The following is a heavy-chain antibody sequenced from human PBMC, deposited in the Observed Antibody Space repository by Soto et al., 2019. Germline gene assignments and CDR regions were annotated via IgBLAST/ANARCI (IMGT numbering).Heavy chain of an antibody. CDR2: ISGYNGNT. CDR3: AKADSNYAGRFSYYYMDV. Sequence: QVQLVQSGTEVKKPGASVKVSCKASGYTFRSYGISWVRQAPGQGPKWMGWISGYNGNTHYPQKFQGKVTMTTDTSTSTAYMELRSLRSDDTAVYYCAKADSNYAGRFSYYYMDVWGNGTLVTVSS. V-gene: IGHV1-18*01. D-gene: IGHD4-4*01. CDR1: GYTFRSYG. J-gene: IGHJ6*03.